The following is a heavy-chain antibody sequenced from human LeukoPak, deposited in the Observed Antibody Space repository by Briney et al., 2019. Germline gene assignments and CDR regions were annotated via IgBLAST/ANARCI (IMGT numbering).Heavy chain of an antibody. V-gene: IGHV4-59*01. CDR1: GGSISSFF. CDR3: ARDLELERNRWNYFES. CDR2: MHYSGDS. Sequence: PSETLSLTCTVSGGSISSFFWSWIRQPPGKGLEWIGSMHYSGDSKYNPSLKSRVSLSIDTSKQQSSLRLSSVTAADTAVYYCARDLELERNRWNYFESWGQGTLVTVSS. J-gene: IGHJ4*02. D-gene: IGHD1-1*01.